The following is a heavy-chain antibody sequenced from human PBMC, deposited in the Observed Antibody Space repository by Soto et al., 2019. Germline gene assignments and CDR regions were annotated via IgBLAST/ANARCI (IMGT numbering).Heavy chain of an antibody. Sequence: QVQLVQSGAEVKRPGASVKVSCKASGFTFTGYYMHWVRQAPGQGLEWIGWINPNSGVANYTQKFHDWVTITRDTSITTACMELSGLKSDDTAGYFCAKDGAGHPDFWGQGTLVTVSS. J-gene: IGHJ4*02. CDR3: AKDGAGHPDF. CDR1: GFTFTGYY. CDR2: INPNSGVA. D-gene: IGHD6-13*01. V-gene: IGHV1-2*04.